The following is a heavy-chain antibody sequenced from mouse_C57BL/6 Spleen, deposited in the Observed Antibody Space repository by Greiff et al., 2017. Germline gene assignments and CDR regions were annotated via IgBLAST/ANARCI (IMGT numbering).Heavy chain of an antibody. CDR2: IHPNSGST. J-gene: IGHJ4*01. Sequence: VQLQQSGAELVKPGASVKLSCKASGYTFTSYWMHWVKQRPGQGLEWIGMIHPNSGSTNYNEKFKSKATLTVDKSSSTAYMQLSSLTSEDSAVYYCARGDYSNYEGYAMDYWGQGTSVTVSS. CDR3: ARGDYSNYEGYAMDY. V-gene: IGHV1-64*01. D-gene: IGHD2-5*01. CDR1: GYTFTSYW.